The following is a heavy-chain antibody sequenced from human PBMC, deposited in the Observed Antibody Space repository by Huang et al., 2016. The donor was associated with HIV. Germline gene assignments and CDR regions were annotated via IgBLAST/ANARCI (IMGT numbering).Heavy chain of an antibody. V-gene: IGHV1-69*01. Sequence: QVQLVQSGAEVKKPGSSVKVSCKASGGTFSSYAISWVRQAPGQGLEWVGGIIPIFGTTNYAKKLQGRVTITADESTSTAYMELSSLRSEDTAVYYCARVESRRYYDSSGYYYWGQGTLVTVSS. CDR2: IIPIFGTT. CDR3: ARVESRRYYDSSGYYY. J-gene: IGHJ4*02. D-gene: IGHD3-22*01. CDR1: GGTFSSYA.